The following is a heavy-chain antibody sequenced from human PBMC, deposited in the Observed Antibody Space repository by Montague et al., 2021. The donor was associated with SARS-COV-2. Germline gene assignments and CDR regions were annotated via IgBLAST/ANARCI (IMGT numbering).Heavy chain of an antibody. CDR1: GFSLSTSGMC. CDR2: IDWDDDK. D-gene: IGHD3-9*01. CDR3: ARIRYDILTGYHYGMDV. Sequence: PALVKPTQTLTLTCTFSGFSLSTSGMCVSWIRQPPGKALEWLALIDWDDDKYYSTSLKTRLTISKDTSKNQVVLTMTNMDPVDTATYYCARIRYDILTGYHYGMDVWGQGTTVTVSS. V-gene: IGHV2-70*01. J-gene: IGHJ6*02.